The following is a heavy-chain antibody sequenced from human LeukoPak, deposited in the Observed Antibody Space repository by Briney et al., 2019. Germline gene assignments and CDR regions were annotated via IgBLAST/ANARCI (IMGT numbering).Heavy chain of an antibody. CDR2: ISSSSSTI. V-gene: IGHV3-48*04. CDR3: AKAREAVWGSYRFDY. Sequence: GGSLRLSCAASGFTFSSYGMHWVRQAPGKGLEWVSYISSSSSTIYYADSVKGRFTISRDNAKNSLYLQMNSLRAEDTAVYYCAKAREAVWGSYRFDYWGQGTLVTVSS. D-gene: IGHD3-16*02. J-gene: IGHJ4*02. CDR1: GFTFSSYG.